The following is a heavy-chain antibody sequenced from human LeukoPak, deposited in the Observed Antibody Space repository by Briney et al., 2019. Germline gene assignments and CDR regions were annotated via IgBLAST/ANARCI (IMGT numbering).Heavy chain of an antibody. CDR3: ASIAEELYNWFDP. CDR2: INHSGSA. V-gene: IGHV4-34*01. D-gene: IGHD6-13*01. CDR1: GGSFSGYY. J-gene: IGHJ5*02. Sequence: PSETLSLTCAVYGGSFSGYYWSWIRQPPGKGLEWIGEINHSGSANYNPSLKSRVTISVDTSKNQFSLKLSSVTAADTAVYYCASIAEELYNWFDPWGQGTLVTVSS.